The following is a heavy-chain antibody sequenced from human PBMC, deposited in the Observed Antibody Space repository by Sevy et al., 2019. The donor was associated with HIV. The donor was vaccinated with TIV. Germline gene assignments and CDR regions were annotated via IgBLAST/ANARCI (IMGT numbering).Heavy chain of an antibody. D-gene: IGHD4-17*01. V-gene: IGHV4-34*01. J-gene: IGHJ5*02. CDR1: GGSFSGYY. CDR2: INHSGST. CDR3: ARGASGENSDYGGNPRWFDP. Sequence: SETLSLTCAVYGGSFSGYYWSWIRQPPGKGLEWIGEINHSGSTNYNPSLKSRVTISVDTSKNQFSLKLSSVTAADTAVYYCARGASGENSDYGGNPRWFDPWGQGTLVNVSS.